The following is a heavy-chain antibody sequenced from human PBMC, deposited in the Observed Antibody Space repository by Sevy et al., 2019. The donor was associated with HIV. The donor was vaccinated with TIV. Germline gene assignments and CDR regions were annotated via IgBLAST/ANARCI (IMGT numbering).Heavy chain of an antibody. V-gene: IGHV3-48*03. CDR1: GFTFSSYE. D-gene: IGHD6-13*01. CDR3: ARERSVGIAAAGTYYYYGMDV. J-gene: IGHJ6*02. CDR2: ISNSGTTI. Sequence: GGSLRLSCAASGFTFSSYEMNWVRQAPGKGLEWVSYISNSGTTISYSDSVKGRFTISRDNARNSLYLQMNSLRAEDTAVYYCARERSVGIAAAGTYYYYGMDVWGQGTTVTVSS.